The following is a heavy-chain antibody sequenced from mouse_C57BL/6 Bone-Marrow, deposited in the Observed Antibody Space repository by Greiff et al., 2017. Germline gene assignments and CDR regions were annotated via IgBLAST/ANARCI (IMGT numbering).Heavy chain of an antibody. CDR2: IGTGGGT. J-gene: IGHJ2*01. CDR1: GFSLTSYA. Sequence: VQRVESGPGLVAPSQSLSITCTVSGFSLTSYAISWVRQPPGKGLEWLGVIGTGGGTNYNSALKSRLSISKDNSKSQVFLKMNSLQTDDTARYYCARKGWGYFDYWGQGTTLTVSS. CDR3: ARKGWGYFDY. V-gene: IGHV2-9-1*01. D-gene: IGHD1-1*02.